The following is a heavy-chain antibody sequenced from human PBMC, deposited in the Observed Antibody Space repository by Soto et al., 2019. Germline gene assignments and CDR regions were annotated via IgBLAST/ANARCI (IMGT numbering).Heavy chain of an antibody. CDR1: GVSITPYF. Sequence: QVQLQESGPGLVKPSETLSLTCTVSGVSITPYFWSWIRQPAGKAPEWVGHIYASGRTTYNPALKSRVTMFVSQTQGSLRLISGTAADTAVYYCARHFDVDPSLDQYYFDLWGRGALVTVSS. CDR3: ARHFDVDPSLDQYYFDL. D-gene: IGHD3-9*01. CDR2: IYASGRT. J-gene: IGHJ2*01. V-gene: IGHV4-4*07.